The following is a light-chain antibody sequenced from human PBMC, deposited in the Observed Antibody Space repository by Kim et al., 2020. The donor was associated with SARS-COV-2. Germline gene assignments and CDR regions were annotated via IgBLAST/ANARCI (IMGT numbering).Light chain of an antibody. J-gene: IGKJ1*01. Sequence: EIVLAQSPGTLSLSPGERATLSCRASQSVSSTYLAWYQQKPGQAPRLLIYGASTRATGIPDRFSGSGSGTDFTLTITRLEPKDFAVYYCQEYDSSPPAWAFGQGTEVDIK. CDR1: QSVSSTY. V-gene: IGKV3-20*01. CDR3: QEYDSSPPAWA. CDR2: GAS.